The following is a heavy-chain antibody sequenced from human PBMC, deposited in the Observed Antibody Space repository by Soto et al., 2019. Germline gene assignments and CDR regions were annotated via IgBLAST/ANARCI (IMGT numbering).Heavy chain of an antibody. V-gene: IGHV3-33*01. CDR3: ARGAFLLWFGEPWLD. CDR1: GFTFSSYG. CDR2: IWYDGSNK. D-gene: IGHD3-10*01. Sequence: QVQLVESGGGVVQPGRSLRLSCAASGFTFSSYGMHWVRQAPGKGLEWVAVIWYDGSNKYYADSVKGRFTISRDNSKNTLYLQMNSLRAEDTAVYYCARGAFLLWFGEPWLDWGQGTLVTVSS. J-gene: IGHJ4*02.